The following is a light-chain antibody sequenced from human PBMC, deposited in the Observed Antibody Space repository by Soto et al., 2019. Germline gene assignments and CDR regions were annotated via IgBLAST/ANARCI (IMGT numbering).Light chain of an antibody. CDR2: GES. CDR1: QSVSSN. V-gene: IGKV3-20*01. CDR3: QQYGGSVPWT. Sequence: EIVMTQAPATLSVSPGERATLSGRASQSVSSNLAWYQQKPGHAPRLLIYGESSRATGIPDRFSGSGSGTDFTLTITRLEPEDFAVYYCQQYGGSVPWTFGQGTKV. J-gene: IGKJ1*01.